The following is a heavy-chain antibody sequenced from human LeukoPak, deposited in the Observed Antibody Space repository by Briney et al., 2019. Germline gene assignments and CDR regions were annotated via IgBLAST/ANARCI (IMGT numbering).Heavy chain of an antibody. J-gene: IGHJ5*02. Sequence: PGGSLRLSCAASGFTFSAYDMHWVRQAPGKGLEWVSSISSSSSYIYYADSVKGRFTISRDNAKNSLYLQMNSLRAEDTAVYYCARLLEGGFDPWGQGTLVTVSS. CDR2: ISSSSSYI. V-gene: IGHV3-21*01. CDR1: GFTFSAYD. CDR3: ARLLEGGFDP. D-gene: IGHD2-15*01.